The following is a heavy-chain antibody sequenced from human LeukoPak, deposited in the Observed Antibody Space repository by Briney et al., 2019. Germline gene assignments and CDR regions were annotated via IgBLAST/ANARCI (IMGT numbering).Heavy chain of an antibody. D-gene: IGHD3-3*01. J-gene: IGHJ4*02. CDR3: ARDFGAGQDG. Sequence: GRSLRLSCAASGFTFSSYGMHWVRQAPGKGLEWVAVISYDGSEKYYADPVKGRFTISRDNSKNTLYLQMNSLRAEDTAVYYCARDFGAGQDGWGQGTLVTVSS. CDR2: ISYDGSEK. V-gene: IGHV3-30*03. CDR1: GFTFSSYG.